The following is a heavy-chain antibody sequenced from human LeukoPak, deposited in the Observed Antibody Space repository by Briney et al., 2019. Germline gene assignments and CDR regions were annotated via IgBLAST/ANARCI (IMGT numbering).Heavy chain of an antibody. CDR1: GYTFTSYG. J-gene: IGHJ5*02. CDR2: ISAYNGNT. D-gene: IGHD6-13*01. CDR3: AKDGISSSWYETRFDP. V-gene: IGHV1-18*01. Sequence: ASVKVSCKASGYTFTSYGISWVRQAPGQGLEWMGWISAYNGNTNYAQKLQGRVTMTTDTSTNTAYMELRDLRSDDTAVYYCAKDGISSSWYETRFDPWGQGTLVTVSS.